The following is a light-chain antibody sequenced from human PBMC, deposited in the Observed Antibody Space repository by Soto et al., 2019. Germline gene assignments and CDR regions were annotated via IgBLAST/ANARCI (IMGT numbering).Light chain of an antibody. V-gene: IGKV3-20*01. CDR3: QQYGSSIT. J-gene: IGKJ5*01. Sequence: EIVLTQSPGTLSLSPGERATLSCRASQSVSSSYLAWYQQKPGQAPRLIIYGASSRAAGIPDRFSGSGSGTDFTLTINRLEPEDFAVYYCQQYGSSITFGQGTRLEIK. CDR2: GAS. CDR1: QSVSSSY.